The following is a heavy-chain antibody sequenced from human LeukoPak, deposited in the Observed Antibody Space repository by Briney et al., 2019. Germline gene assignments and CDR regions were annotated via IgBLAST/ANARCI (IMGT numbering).Heavy chain of an antibody. Sequence: GGSLRLSCAASGFTFSTDWMHWVRQGPGKGLVWVSRINPGGSSTGYVDSVKGRFTISRDNAKNTLYLQMNSLRAEDTAVYYCARDSGSGSYSGYWGQGTLVTVSS. CDR3: ARDSGSGSYSGY. V-gene: IGHV3-74*01. J-gene: IGHJ4*02. D-gene: IGHD3-10*01. CDR1: GFTFSTDW. CDR2: INPGGSST.